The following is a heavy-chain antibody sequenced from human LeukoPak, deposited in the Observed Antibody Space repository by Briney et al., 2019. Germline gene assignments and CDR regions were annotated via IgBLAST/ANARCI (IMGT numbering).Heavy chain of an antibody. J-gene: IGHJ5*02. CDR3: SRDRLGGLDL. CDR2: ISTMSNYI. V-gene: IGHV3-21*01. Sequence: KPGGPLRLSCAASGFDFSTYAINWVRQAPGKGLEWVSSISTMSNYIFYGDSVKGRFTISRDNAKNSVYLQMNSLRPEDTAVYYCSRDRLGGLDLWGQGTLVTVSS. CDR1: GFDFSTYA. D-gene: IGHD5-12*01.